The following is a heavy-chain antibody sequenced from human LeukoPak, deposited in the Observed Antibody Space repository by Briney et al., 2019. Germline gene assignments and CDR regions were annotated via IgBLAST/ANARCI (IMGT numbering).Heavy chain of an antibody. CDR2: ISYDGSNK. D-gene: IGHD3-10*01. CDR3: ARALYGSGSYYNYYYYGMDV. V-gene: IGHV3-30*04. CDR1: GFTFSSYA. Sequence: GESLRLSCAASGFTFSSYAMHWVRQAPGKGLEWVAVISYDGSNKYYADSVKGRFTISRDNSKNTLYPQMNSQRAEDTAVYYCARALYGSGSYYNYYYYGMDVWGKGTTVTVSS. J-gene: IGHJ6*04.